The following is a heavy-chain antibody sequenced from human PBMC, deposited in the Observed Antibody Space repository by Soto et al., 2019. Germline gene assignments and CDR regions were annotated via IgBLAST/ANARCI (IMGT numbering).Heavy chain of an antibody. J-gene: IGHJ4*02. V-gene: IGHV2-5*02. CDR1: GFSLTTSGVG. Sequence: QITLKESGPTLVRPTQTLTLTCTFSGFSLTTSGVGVGWIRQPPGKALEWLAVIYWDDDKRYSSSLKSRLTIXXDXSXXQVVLPMTNMDHVDTATYYCAHHPYFGLGSYSFDCWGQGTLVTVSS. CDR3: AHHPYFGLGSYSFDC. D-gene: IGHD3-10*01. CDR2: IYWDDDK.